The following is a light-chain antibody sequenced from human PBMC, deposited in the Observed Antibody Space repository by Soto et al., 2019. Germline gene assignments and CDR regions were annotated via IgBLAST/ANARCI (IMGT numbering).Light chain of an antibody. CDR3: QQYNNWPIT. CDR1: QSIRNY. CDR2: AAS. V-gene: IGKV1-39*01. J-gene: IGKJ5*01. Sequence: DIQMTQSPSSLSASVGDRVTITCRASQSIRNYLNWYQQKPGKAPKLLIYAASTLPSGVPSRFSGSGSGTEFTLTISSLQSEDFAVYYCQQYNNWPITFGQGTRLEIK.